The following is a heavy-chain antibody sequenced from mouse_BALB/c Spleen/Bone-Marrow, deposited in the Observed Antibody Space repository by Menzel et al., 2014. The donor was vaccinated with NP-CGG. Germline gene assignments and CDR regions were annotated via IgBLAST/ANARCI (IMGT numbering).Heavy chain of an antibody. CDR1: GFNIKDTY. V-gene: IGHV14-3*02. J-gene: IGHJ3*01. CDR3: AGDEAY. CDR2: IDPANGNT. Sequence: EVQLQQSGAELVKPGASVKLSCTASGFNIKDTYMHWVKQRPEQGLEWIGRIDPANGNTKYDPKFQGKATITADTSSNTASLQLSSLTSEDTAVYYCAGDEAYWGQGTLVTVSA.